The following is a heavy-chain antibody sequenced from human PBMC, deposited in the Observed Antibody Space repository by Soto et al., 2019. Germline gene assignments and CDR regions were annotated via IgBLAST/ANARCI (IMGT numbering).Heavy chain of an antibody. D-gene: IGHD2-2*02. J-gene: IGHJ6*02. V-gene: IGHV1-69*01. CDR2: IIPIFGTA. CDR1: GGTFSSYA. Sequence: QVQLVQSGAEVKKPGSSVKVSCKASGGTFSSYAISWVRQAPGQGLEWMGGIIPIFGTANYAQKFQGRVTITADESTSTAYMELSSLRSEDTAVYYCARDIVVVPAAIDPKYYYYYGMDVWGQETTVTVSS. CDR3: ARDIVVVPAAIDPKYYYYYGMDV.